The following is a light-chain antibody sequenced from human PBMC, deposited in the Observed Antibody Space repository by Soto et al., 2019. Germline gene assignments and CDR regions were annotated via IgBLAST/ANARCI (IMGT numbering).Light chain of an antibody. J-gene: IGKJ1*01. Sequence: EIVLTQSPGTLSLSPGERVTLSCRASQSISNNHLAWYQQKPGQAPRLLIYGASTRATGVPARFSGSGSGTEFTLTISSLQPDDFATYYCQQYISNSRTFGQGTKVDI. CDR3: QQYISNSRT. CDR2: GAS. V-gene: IGKV3-20*01. CDR1: QSISNNH.